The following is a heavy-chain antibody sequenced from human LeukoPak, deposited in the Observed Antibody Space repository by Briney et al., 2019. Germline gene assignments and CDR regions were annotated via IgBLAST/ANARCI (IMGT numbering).Heavy chain of an antibody. V-gene: IGHV1-24*01. J-gene: IGHJ4*02. Sequence: ASVKGSCKISGYSLSDLSIHWVREAPGEGLEWMGGFDSENNKMVYSQKFQGRVTMTEDTSADTAYMELTSLRSEDTAVYFCATDRVYRRSGRSWGFLDYWGQGTLVIVSS. CDR3: ATDRVYRRSGRSWGFLDY. D-gene: IGHD6-19*01. CDR2: FDSENNKM. CDR1: GYSLSDLS.